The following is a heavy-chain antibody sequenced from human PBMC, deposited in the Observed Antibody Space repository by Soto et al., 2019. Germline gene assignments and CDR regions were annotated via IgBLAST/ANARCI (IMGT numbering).Heavy chain of an antibody. CDR2: IIPIFGTA. CDR3: ARAYYDSSGYTPLPGMDV. V-gene: IGHV1-69*13. D-gene: IGHD3-22*01. CDR1: GGTFSSYA. Sequence: SVKVSCKASGGTFSSYAISWVRQAPGQGLEWMGGIIPIFGTANYAQKFQGRVTITADESTSTAYMELSSLRSEDTAVYYCARAYYDSSGYTPLPGMDVWGQGTMVTVSS. J-gene: IGHJ6*02.